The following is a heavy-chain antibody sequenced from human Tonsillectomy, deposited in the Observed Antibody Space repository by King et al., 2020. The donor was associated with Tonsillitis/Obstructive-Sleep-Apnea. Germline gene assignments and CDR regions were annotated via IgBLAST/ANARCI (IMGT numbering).Heavy chain of an antibody. J-gene: IGHJ6*03. Sequence: VQLVESGGGLIQPGGSLRLSCAASGFTFSSNYMSWVRQAPGTGLELVSVIYSGGSTYYADSVKGRFTISRDNSKNTLYQMNSLRAEDTAVYYCARDQDYGSGSYFHYYYYMDVWGKGTTVTVSS. CDR2: IYSGGST. CDR1: GFTFSSNY. V-gene: IGHV3-53*01. D-gene: IGHD3-10*01. CDR3: ARDQDYGSGSYFHYYYYMDV.